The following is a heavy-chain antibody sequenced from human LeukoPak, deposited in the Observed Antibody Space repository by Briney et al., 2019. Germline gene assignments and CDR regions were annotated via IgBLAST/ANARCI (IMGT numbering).Heavy chain of an antibody. CDR1: GFTFTSSW. Sequence: GGSLRLSCAASGFTFTSSWMHWVRQAPGKGLVWVSRINSDGSIRNYADSVKGRFTISRDNAKNALYLQMDSLRAEDAAVYYCARPQDGYNGFDCWGQGTLVTVSS. CDR3: ARPQDGYNGFDC. V-gene: IGHV3-74*01. J-gene: IGHJ4*02. CDR2: INSDGSIR. D-gene: IGHD5-24*01.